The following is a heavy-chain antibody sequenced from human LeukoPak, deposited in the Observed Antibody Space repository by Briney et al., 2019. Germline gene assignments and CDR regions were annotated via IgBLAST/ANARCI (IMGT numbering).Heavy chain of an antibody. V-gene: IGHV3-11*04. CDR1: GFTFSDYY. D-gene: IGHD5-18*01. Sequence: PGGSLRLXCAASGFTFSDYYMSWIRQAPGKGLEWVSYISSSGSTIYYADSVKGRFTISRDNAKNSLYLQMNSLRAEDTAVYYCARGWIQLWVDAFDIWGQGTMVTVSS. J-gene: IGHJ3*02. CDR3: ARGWIQLWVDAFDI. CDR2: ISSSGSTI.